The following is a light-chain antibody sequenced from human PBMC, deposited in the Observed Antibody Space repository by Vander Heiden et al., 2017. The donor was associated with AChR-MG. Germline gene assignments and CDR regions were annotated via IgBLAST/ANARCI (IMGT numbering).Light chain of an antibody. V-gene: IGKV3-20*01. CDR1: QSVSSSY. J-gene: IGKJ4*01. CDR2: GAS. CDR3: QQEGSSPLT. Sequence: EIVLTQSPGTLSLSPGERATLSCSASQSVSSSYLAWYQQKPGQAPRLLIYGASSRATGIPDRFSGSGYGTDFTLTISILEPEDFAVYYCQQEGSSPLTFGGRTKVEIK.